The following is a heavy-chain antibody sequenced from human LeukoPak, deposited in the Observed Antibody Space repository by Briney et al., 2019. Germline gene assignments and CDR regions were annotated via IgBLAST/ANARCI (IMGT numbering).Heavy chain of an antibody. CDR3: ARDNGQKSAFDI. V-gene: IGHV3-20*04. CDR1: GFTFDDYG. CDR2: INWNGGST. J-gene: IGHJ3*02. Sequence: GGSLRLSCAASGFTFDDYGMSWVRQAPGKGLEWVSGINWNGGSTGYADSVKGRFTISRDNAKNSLYLQMNSLRAEDTAVYYCARDNGQKSAFDIWGQGTMVTVSS.